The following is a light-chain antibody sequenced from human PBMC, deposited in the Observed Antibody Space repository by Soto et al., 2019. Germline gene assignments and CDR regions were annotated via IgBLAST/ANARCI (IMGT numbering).Light chain of an antibody. CDR1: ISDVGGYNF. J-gene: IGLJ1*01. CDR2: DVS. V-gene: IGLV2-14*03. Sequence: QSALTQPASVSGSPGQSITISCTGTISDVGGYNFVSGYQQYPGKAPKLMICDVSNRPSGVSNRFSGSKSGNTASLTISGLQAEDAADYYCSSFTGSKYVFGTGTKVTVL. CDR3: SSFTGSKYV.